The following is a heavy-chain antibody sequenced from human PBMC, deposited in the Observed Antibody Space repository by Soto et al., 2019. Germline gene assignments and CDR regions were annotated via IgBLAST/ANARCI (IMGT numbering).Heavy chain of an antibody. Sequence: SETLSLTCTVSGASISSYFWSWIRQPPGKGLEWIGYVFYSGGTKYNPSLKGPVTISMDTSKNEFSLHLSSVTAADTAVYYCARAGGYDYAFDYWGQGTVVTVSS. D-gene: IGHD5-18*01. CDR3: ARAGGYDYAFDY. J-gene: IGHJ4*02. CDR1: GASISSYF. V-gene: IGHV4-59*01. CDR2: VFYSGGT.